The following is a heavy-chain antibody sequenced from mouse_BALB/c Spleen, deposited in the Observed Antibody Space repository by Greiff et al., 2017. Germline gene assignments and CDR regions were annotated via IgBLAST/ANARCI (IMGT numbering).Heavy chain of an antibody. V-gene: IGHV1S81*02. CDR1: GYTFTSYW. CDR2: INPSNGRT. D-gene: IGHD1-2*01. Sequence: QVQLQQPGAELVKPGASVKLSCKASGYTFTSYWMHWVKQRPGQGLEWIGEINPSNGRTNYNEKFKSKATLTVDKSSSTAYMQLSSLTSEDSAVYYCARGGVTTATNYAMDYWGQGTSVTVSS. J-gene: IGHJ4*01. CDR3: ARGGVTTATNYAMDY.